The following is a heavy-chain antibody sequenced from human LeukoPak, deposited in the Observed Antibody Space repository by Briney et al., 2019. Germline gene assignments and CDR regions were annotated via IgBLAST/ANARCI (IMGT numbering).Heavy chain of an antibody. V-gene: IGHV1-8*01. CDR1: GYTFTNND. CDR2: MHSNSDDT. D-gene: IGHD1-1*01. Sequence: ASVKVSCKASGYTFTNNDIHWVRQATGQGLEWMGWMHSNSDDTGYAQKFQGRVTMTRNTSISTAYMELSSLRPEDTAVYYCARHFGTGDNFDYWGQGTLLIVSS. CDR3: ARHFGTGDNFDY. J-gene: IGHJ4*02.